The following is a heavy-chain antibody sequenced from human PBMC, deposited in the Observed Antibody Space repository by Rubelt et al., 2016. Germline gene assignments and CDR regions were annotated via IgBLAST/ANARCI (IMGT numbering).Heavy chain of an antibody. CDR2: IYYSGST. D-gene: IGHD3-22*01. CDR3: ARADYYESSGYHNWFDP. V-gene: IGHV4-31*03. CDR1: GGSISSGGYY. Sequence: QLQLQESGPGLVKPSETLSLTCTVSGGSISSGGYYWSWIRQHPGKGLEWIGYIYYSGSTYYNPALKSRVTRSVDTSKNQFARKLSSVTAADTAVYYCARADYYESSGYHNWFDPWGQGTLVTVSS. J-gene: IGHJ5*02.